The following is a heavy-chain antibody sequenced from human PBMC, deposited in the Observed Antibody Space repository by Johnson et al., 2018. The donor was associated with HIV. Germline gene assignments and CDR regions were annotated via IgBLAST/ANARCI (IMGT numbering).Heavy chain of an antibody. CDR2: IQSKTDGGTT. J-gene: IGHJ3*02. Sequence: VLLVESGGGLVKPGGSLRLSCAASGFTFSNAWMSWVRQAPGKGLEWVGRIQSKTDGGTTDYAAPVKGRFTISRDDSKNTLYLQMNSLKTEDTAVYYCTTATPVGRGAFDIWGQGTMVTVSS. D-gene: IGHD1-26*01. V-gene: IGHV3-15*01. CDR1: GFTFSNAW. CDR3: TTATPVGRGAFDI.